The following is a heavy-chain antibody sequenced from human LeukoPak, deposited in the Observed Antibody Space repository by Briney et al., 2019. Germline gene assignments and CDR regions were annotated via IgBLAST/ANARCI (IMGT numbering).Heavy chain of an antibody. D-gene: IGHD6-13*01. CDR1: GYTFTSYS. CDR3: ARTPSANSWYDFFDC. V-gene: IGHV1-3*01. CDR2: INAGDGNT. Sequence: ASVKVSCKASGYTFTSYSIHWVRQAPGQRLEWMGWINAGDGNTKHSQKFQGRVTITRDISASIAYMELSSLRSEDTAVYYCARTPSANSWYDFFDCWGQGTLVTVSS. J-gene: IGHJ4*02.